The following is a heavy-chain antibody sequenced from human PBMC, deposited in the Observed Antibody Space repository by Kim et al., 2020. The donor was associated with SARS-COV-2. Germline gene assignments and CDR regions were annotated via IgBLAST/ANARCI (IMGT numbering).Heavy chain of an antibody. CDR2: IIPILGIA. J-gene: IGHJ3*02. CDR1: GGTFSSYA. CDR3: ARAPYYYERGDAFDI. V-gene: IGHV1-69*04. Sequence: SVKVSCKASGGTFSSYAISWVRQAPGQGLEWMGRIIPILGIANYAQKFQGRVTITADKSTSTAYMELSSLRSEDTAVYYCARAPYYYERGDAFDIWGQGTMVTVSS. D-gene: IGHD3-22*01.